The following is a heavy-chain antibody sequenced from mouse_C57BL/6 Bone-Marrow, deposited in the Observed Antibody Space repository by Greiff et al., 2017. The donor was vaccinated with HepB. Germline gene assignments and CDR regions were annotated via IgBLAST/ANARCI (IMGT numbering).Heavy chain of an antibody. CDR2: IWDVGST. CDR3: ASDYDGSSLYAMDY. Sequence: VKLMESGPGLVAPSQSLSITCTVSGFSLTSYGVDWVRQSPGKGLEWLGVIWDVGSTNYNSALKYRLRISKDNSKSQVFLKMISLQTYDTAMYYCASDYDGSSLYAMDYWGQGTAVTVSS. J-gene: IGHJ4*01. D-gene: IGHD1-1*01. CDR1: GFSLTSYG. V-gene: IGHV2-6*01.